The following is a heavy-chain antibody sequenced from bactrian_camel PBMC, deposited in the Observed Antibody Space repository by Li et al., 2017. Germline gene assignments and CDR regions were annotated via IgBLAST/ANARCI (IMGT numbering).Heavy chain of an antibody. V-gene: IGHV3S53*01. Sequence: HVQLVESGGGLVQPGGSLRLSCTASGITTDEADMGWYRRRPGSQCELVAKLSTAGGTDFPNSEIERFTISRNSAKNTVYLQMNSLTPEDTAAYYCAVNRGLRRRRSCRDIGGYWGQGTQVTVS. CDR2: LSTAGGT. CDR3: AVNRGLRRRRSCRDIGGY. J-gene: IGHJ4*01. D-gene: IGHD5*01. CDR1: GITTDEAD.